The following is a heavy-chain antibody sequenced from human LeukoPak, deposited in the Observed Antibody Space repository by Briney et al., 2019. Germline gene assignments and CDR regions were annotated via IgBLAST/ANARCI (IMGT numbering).Heavy chain of an antibody. D-gene: IGHD6-13*01. Sequence: PGGSLQICCKGSGSTFTSYWIGGVRPVPGKGLEGVGMIYPGDSDTRYSPSFQGQVTISADKSISTAYLQWSSLKASDTAMYYCARGGIAAAGPEDYWGQGTLVTVSS. CDR1: GSTFTSYW. J-gene: IGHJ4*02. CDR3: ARGGIAAAGPEDY. V-gene: IGHV5-51*01. CDR2: IYPGDSDT.